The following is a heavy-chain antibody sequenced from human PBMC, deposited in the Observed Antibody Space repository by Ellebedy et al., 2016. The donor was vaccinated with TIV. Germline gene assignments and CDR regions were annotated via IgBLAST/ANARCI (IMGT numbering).Heavy chain of an antibody. J-gene: IGHJ5*02. CDR3: ARARVNRDIAYGNWFDP. V-gene: IGHV4-39*07. D-gene: IGHD2-15*01. Sequence: SETLSLTXTVSGASITSSDYYWGWIRQPPGKGLEWIGSIYYSGSTYYNPSLKSRLTISVDTSKSQFSLRLSSVTAADTALYYCARARVNRDIAYGNWFDPWGQGTLVTVSS. CDR2: IYYSGST. CDR1: GASITSSDYY.